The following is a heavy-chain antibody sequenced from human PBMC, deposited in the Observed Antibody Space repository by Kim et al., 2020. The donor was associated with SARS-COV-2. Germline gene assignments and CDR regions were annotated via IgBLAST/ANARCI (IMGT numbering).Heavy chain of an antibody. V-gene: IGHV3-9*01. Sequence: GKGRFTISRDNDKNSLYLQMNSLRAEDTALYYCAKDIAHSSGFPVWYFDLWGRGTLVTVSS. D-gene: IGHD6-19*01. CDR3: AKDIAHSSGFPVWYFDL. J-gene: IGHJ2*01.